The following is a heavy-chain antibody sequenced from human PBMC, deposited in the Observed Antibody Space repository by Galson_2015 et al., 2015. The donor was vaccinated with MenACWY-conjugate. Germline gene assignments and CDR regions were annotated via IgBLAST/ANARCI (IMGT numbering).Heavy chain of an antibody. Sequence: SVKVSCKASGYTSTNYAMHWVRQAPGQRLEWMGWINAGNGNTKYSQKFQGRVTITSDTSASTAYMELSSLRSEDTAVYYCAREIVVAPAASWGDYYYGMDVWGQGTTVTVSS. D-gene: IGHD2-2*01. CDR1: GYTSTNYA. J-gene: IGHJ6*02. CDR3: AREIVVAPAASWGDYYYGMDV. CDR2: INAGNGNT. V-gene: IGHV1-3*01.